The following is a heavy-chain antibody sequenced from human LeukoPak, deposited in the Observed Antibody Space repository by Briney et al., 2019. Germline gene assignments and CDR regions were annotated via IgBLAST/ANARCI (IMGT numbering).Heavy chain of an antibody. V-gene: IGHV3-20*04. CDR3: ARCSGYDLVSWFAP. CDR2: INWNGGST. CDR1: GFTFDDYG. D-gene: IGHD5-12*01. Sequence: GGSLRLSCAASGFTFDDYGMSWVRQAPGKGLEWVSGINWNGGSTDYADSVKGRFTISRDNAKNSLYLQMNSLRAEDTAVYYRARCSGYDLVSWFAPWGQGTLVTVSS. J-gene: IGHJ5*02.